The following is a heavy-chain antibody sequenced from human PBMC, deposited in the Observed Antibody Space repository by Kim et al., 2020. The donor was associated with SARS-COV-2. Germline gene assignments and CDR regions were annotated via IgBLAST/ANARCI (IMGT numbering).Heavy chain of an antibody. V-gene: IGHV3-15*01. Sequence: VKGRFTISRDDSKNTLYLQMNSLKTEDTAVYYCTTVGGVLRFLEWLFMDYWGQGTLVTVSS. CDR3: TTVGGVLRFLEWLFMDY. J-gene: IGHJ4*02. D-gene: IGHD3-3*01.